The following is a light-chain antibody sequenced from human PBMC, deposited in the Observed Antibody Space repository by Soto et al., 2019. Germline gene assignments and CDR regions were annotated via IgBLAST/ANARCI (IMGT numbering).Light chain of an antibody. CDR2: GAS. J-gene: IGKJ1*01. CDR3: QQYGSSPTWT. V-gene: IGKV3-20*01. Sequence: EILMTHSPGTLSLSPGARATLSCSASQSVSSSYLAWYQQKPGQAPRLLIYGASSRATGIPDRFSGSGSGTDFTLTISRLEPEDFAVYYCQQYGSSPTWTFGQGTKVDIK. CDR1: QSVSSSY.